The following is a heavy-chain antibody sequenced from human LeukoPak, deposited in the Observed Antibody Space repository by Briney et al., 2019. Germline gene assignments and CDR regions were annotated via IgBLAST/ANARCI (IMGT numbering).Heavy chain of an antibody. D-gene: IGHD3-22*01. V-gene: IGHV3-53*01. CDR3: ARVVSDYDSSGYHNWFDP. CDR1: GFLVSVNF. Sequence: GGSLRLSCEASGFLVSVNFMSWVRQAPGKGLECVSIIYGGGDTYYADSVRGRFTISRDNSMNTLYLQMNSLRAEDTAVYYCARVVSDYDSSGYHNWFDPWGQGTLVTVSS. CDR2: IYGGGDT. J-gene: IGHJ5*02.